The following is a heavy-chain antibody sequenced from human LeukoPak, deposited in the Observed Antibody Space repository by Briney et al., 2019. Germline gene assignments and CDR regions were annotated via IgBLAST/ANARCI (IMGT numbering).Heavy chain of an antibody. CDR3: AREEDSSGYYPFDY. J-gene: IGHJ4*02. V-gene: IGHV1-2*06. Sequence: ASVKVSCKASGYTFTGYYMYWVRQAPGQGLEWMGRTNPNSGGTNYAQKFQGRVTMTRDTSISTAYMELSRLRSDDTAIYYCAREEDSSGYYPFDYWGQGTLVTVSS. CDR1: GYTFTGYY. D-gene: IGHD3-22*01. CDR2: TNPNSGGT.